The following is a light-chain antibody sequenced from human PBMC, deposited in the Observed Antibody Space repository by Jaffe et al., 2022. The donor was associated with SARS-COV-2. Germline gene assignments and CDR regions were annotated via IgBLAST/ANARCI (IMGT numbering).Light chain of an antibody. J-gene: IGLJ3*02. Sequence: QSVLTQPPSVSAAPGQKVTISCSGSTSNIGNNYVSWYQQLPGTAPKLLIYENDKRPSRIPDRFSGSKSGTSATLAITGLQTGDEADYYCGTWDSSLSAGGVFGGGTKLTVL. V-gene: IGLV1-51*02. CDR1: TSNIGNNY. CDR3: GTWDSSLSAGGV. CDR2: END.